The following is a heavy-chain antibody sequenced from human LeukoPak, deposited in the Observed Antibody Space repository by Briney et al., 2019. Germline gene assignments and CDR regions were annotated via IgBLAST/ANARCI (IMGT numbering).Heavy chain of an antibody. CDR1: GFTFSSYW. D-gene: IGHD5-18*01. Sequence: PGGSLRLSCADSGFTFSSYWMHWVRQAPGKGLVWVSRINSDGTITTYADSVKGRFTISRDNAKNTLYLQMNSLGAEDTAVYYCAKLIQLWSPGWFDPWGQGTLVTVSS. CDR2: INSDGTIT. V-gene: IGHV3-74*03. CDR3: AKLIQLWSPGWFDP. J-gene: IGHJ5*02.